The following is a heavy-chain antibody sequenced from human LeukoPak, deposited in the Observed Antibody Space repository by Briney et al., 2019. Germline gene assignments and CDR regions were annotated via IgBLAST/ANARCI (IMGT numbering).Heavy chain of an antibody. Sequence: ASVKVSCKASGYTFTSYYMHWVRQAPGQGLEWMGIINPSGGSTSYAQKFQGRVTITADKSTSTAYMELSSLRSEDTAVYYCARSGSGYYVLDAFDIWGQGTMVTVSS. CDR3: ARSGSGYYVLDAFDI. CDR2: INPSGGST. J-gene: IGHJ3*02. D-gene: IGHD3-3*01. CDR1: GYTFTSYY. V-gene: IGHV1-46*01.